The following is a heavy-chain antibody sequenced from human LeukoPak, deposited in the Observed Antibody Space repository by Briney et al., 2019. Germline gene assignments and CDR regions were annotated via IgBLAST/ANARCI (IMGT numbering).Heavy chain of an antibody. CDR2: ISGSGGNT. CDR1: GFTFSSYA. J-gene: IGHJ2*01. V-gene: IGHV3-23*01. D-gene: IGHD2-2*01. CDR3: AKSDRFRVHCSSTSCYGWYFDL. Sequence: GGSLRLSCAASGFTFSSYAMSWVRQAPGKGLEWVSAISGSGGNTYDADSVKGRFSISRDNSKNTLYLQMNSLRAEDTAVYYCAKSDRFRVHCSSTSCYGWYFDLWGRGTLVTVSS.